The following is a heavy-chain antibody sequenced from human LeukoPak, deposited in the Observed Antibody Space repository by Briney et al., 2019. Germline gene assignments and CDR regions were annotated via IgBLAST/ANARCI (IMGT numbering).Heavy chain of an antibody. Sequence: ASVKVSCKASGYTFTSYAMHWVRQGPGQRLEWMGWINAGNGNTKYSQKFQGRVTITRDTSASTASMELSSLRSEDTAVYYCAREVGYSYGPIDYWGQGTLVTVSS. CDR3: AREVGYSYGPIDY. CDR2: INAGNGNT. CDR1: GYTFTSYA. J-gene: IGHJ4*02. D-gene: IGHD5-18*01. V-gene: IGHV1-3*01.